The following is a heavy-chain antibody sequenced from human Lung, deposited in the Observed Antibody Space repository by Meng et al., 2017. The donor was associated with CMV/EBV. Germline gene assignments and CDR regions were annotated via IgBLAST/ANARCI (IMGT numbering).Heavy chain of an antibody. D-gene: IGHD3-10*01. CDR2: IKQDGGGR. CDR1: GFTFSNYL. V-gene: IGHV3-7*04. CDR3: ARAATYYSGSGSYYDS. Sequence: GGSLRPSCAPSGFTFSNYLMSWVRQAPGKGLEWVANIKQDGGGRYYVDSVKGRFTISRDNTKNSLYLQMNSLRAEDTAVYFCARAATYYSGSGSYYDSWGQGTLVTVSS. J-gene: IGHJ4*02.